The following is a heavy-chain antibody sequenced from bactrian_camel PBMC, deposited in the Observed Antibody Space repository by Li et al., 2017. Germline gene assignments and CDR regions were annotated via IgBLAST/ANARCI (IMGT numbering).Heavy chain of an antibody. Sequence: HVQLVESGGGLVQPGGSLRLSCAASGFTFSGYWMHWVRQAQGKGLEWVASINPGGGPTYYLDSVKGRFTTSIDNAKNTVYLQMNSLESGDTALYYCVRDYMSGDYRDDFGYWGQGTQVTVS. D-gene: IGHD4*01. CDR1: GFTFSGYW. V-gene: IGHV3S1*01. CDR3: VRDYMSGDYRDDFGY. J-gene: IGHJ6*01. CDR2: INPGGGPT.